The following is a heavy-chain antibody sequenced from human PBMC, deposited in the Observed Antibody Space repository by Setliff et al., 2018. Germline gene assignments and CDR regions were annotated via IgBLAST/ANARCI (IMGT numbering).Heavy chain of an antibody. V-gene: IGHV4-4*07. J-gene: IGHJ6*03. CDR3: AREQWLDPPGYYYMDV. Sequence: SETLSLTGTASGGSISSYYWRWIRQPAGKGLEWIGHSYIGGSANYNPSLTSRVTMSIDTSKNQYSLKLNSVTAADMAVYYCAREQWLDPPGYYYMDVWAKGTTVTVSS. CDR1: GGSISSYY. CDR2: SYIGGSA. D-gene: IGHD6-19*01.